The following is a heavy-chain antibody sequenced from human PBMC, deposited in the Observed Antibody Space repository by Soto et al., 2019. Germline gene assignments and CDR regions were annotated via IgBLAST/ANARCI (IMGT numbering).Heavy chain of an antibody. V-gene: IGHV4-39*01. CDR2: IYYSGST. CDR3: ARREWRAFDI. Sequence: SETLSLTCTVSGGSISSSSYYWGWIRQPPGKGLEWIGSIYYSGSTYYNPSLKSRVTISVDTSKNQFSLKLSSVTAADTAVYYCARREWRAFDIWGQGTMVTVSS. J-gene: IGHJ3*02. CDR1: GGSISSSSYY. D-gene: IGHD2-8*01.